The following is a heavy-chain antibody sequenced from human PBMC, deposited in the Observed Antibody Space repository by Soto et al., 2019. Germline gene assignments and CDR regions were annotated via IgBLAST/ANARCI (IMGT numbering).Heavy chain of an antibody. J-gene: IGHJ4*02. Sequence: QVQLVESGGGVVQPGRSLRLSCAASGFTFSTYGIHWVRQAPGKGLEWVAVISYDGSNKYYADSVKGRFTISRDNSKNTLYLQINSLSAEDTAVYYCAKGLGSSWANDYWGQGTLVTVS. V-gene: IGHV3-30*18. CDR3: AKGLGSSWANDY. CDR2: ISYDGSNK. CDR1: GFTFSTYG. D-gene: IGHD6-13*01.